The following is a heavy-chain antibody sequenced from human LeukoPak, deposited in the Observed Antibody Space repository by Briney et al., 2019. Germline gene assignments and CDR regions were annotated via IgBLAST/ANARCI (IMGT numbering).Heavy chain of an antibody. V-gene: IGHV3-48*01. Sequence: GGSLRLSCAASGFTFSSYSMNWVRQAPGKGLEWVSYITGSSSSIYYADSVKGRFTSSRDDAKDSLYLQMNSLRAEDTAVYYCARVRSPRYFDYWGQGTLVTVSS. J-gene: IGHJ4*02. CDR1: GFTFSSYS. CDR2: ITGSSSSI. CDR3: ARVRSPRYFDY.